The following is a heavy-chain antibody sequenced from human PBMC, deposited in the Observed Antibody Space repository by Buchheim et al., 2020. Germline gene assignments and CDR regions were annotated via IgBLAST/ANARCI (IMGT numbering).Heavy chain of an antibody. V-gene: IGHV4-34*01. CDR3: ARGGGVVTATPPDY. J-gene: IGHJ4*02. Sequence: QVQLQQWGAGLLKPSETLSLTCAVYGGSFSGYYWSWIRQPPGKGLEWIGEINHSGSTNYNPSLKHRLTISVDTSKKQLSMKLSSVTAADTAVYYCARGGGVVTATPPDYWGQGTL. CDR2: INHSGST. D-gene: IGHD2-21*02. CDR1: GGSFSGYY.